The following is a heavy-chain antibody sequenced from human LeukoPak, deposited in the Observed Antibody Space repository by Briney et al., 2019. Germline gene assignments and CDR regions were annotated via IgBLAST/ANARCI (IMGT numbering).Heavy chain of an antibody. CDR1: GFTFSFYS. Sequence: GGSLRLSCAASGFTFSFYSMNWVRQAPGKGLEWISSISSSSNYIYYADSVKGRFTISRDNAKNSLYLQMNSLRADDTAMYYCARDLHGESCTTPNCTWGQGTLVTVSS. CDR3: ARDLHGESCTTPNCT. CDR2: ISSSSNYI. D-gene: IGHD3-10*01. J-gene: IGHJ4*02. V-gene: IGHV3-21*01.